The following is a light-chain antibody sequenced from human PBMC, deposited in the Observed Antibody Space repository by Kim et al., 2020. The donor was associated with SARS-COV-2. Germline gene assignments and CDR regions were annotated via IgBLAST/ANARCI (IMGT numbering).Light chain of an antibody. Sequence: APEKPAMITCGENSIGLPSVHWYQQKPGQAPVLVIYYDTDRPSGIPERFSGSNSGNTATLTISRVKAGDEADYYCQVWDTGSDHPIFGGGTQLTVL. CDR2: YDT. J-gene: IGLJ2*01. CDR1: SIGLPS. V-gene: IGLV3-21*04. CDR3: QVWDTGSDHPI.